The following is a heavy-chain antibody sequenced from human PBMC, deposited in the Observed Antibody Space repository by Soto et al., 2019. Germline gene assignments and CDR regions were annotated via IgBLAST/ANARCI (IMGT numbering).Heavy chain of an antibody. CDR1: GFTFSSYA. CDR2: ISGSGGST. D-gene: IGHD3-16*01. V-gene: IGHV3-23*01. J-gene: IGHJ2*01. Sequence: PGGSLRLSCAASGFTFSSYAMSWVRQAPGKGLEWVSAISGSGGSTYYADSVKGRFTISRDNSKNTLYLQLNGLTSDDTAAHYCAKVAGGLGYFDLWGRGTLVTVSS. CDR3: AKVAGGLGYFDL.